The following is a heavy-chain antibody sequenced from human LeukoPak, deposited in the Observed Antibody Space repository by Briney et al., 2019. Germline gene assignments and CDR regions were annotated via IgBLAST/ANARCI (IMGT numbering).Heavy chain of an antibody. Sequence: PGGSLRLSCAGSGFTFSGYEFNWVRQAPGKGLEWISYISSSGDSIYYAESARGRFTVSRDNAKSTLYLQMNSLRAEDTAVYYCAKDRGRVGAALELDYWGQGTLVTVSS. J-gene: IGHJ4*02. V-gene: IGHV3-48*03. CDR3: AKDRGRVGAALELDY. D-gene: IGHD2-15*01. CDR2: ISSSGDSI. CDR1: GFTFSGYE.